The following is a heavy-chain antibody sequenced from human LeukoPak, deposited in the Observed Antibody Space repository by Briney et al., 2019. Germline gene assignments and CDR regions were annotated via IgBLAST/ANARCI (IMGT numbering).Heavy chain of an antibody. D-gene: IGHD2-2*02. CDR2: INPNSGGT. J-gene: IGHJ4*02. CDR3: ARDDGYCSSTSCYTLFDY. CDR1: GYTFTGYY. Sequence: ASVKVSFQASGYTFTGYYMHWVRPAPGQGREWKGWINPNSGGTNYAQKVQGRVTMTRDTSISTAYMELSRLRSDDTAVYYCARDDGYCSSTSCYTLFDYWGQGTLVTVSS. V-gene: IGHV1-2*02.